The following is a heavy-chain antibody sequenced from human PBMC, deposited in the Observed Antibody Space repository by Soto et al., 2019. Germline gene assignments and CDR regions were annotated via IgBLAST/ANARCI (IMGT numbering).Heavy chain of an antibody. V-gene: IGHV3-33*01. D-gene: IGHD6-19*01. Sequence: GGSLRLSCAASGFTFSSYGMHWVRQAPGKGLEWVAVIWYDGSNKYYADSVKGRFTISRDNSKNTLYLQMNSLRAEDTAVYYCAREIAVAGTLHYWGQGTLVTVSS. CDR1: GFTFSSYG. J-gene: IGHJ4*02. CDR2: IWYDGSNK. CDR3: AREIAVAGTLHY.